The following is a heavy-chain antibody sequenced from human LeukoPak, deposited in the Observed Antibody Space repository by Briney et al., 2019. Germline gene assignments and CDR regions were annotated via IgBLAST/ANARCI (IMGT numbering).Heavy chain of an antibody. V-gene: IGHV4-34*01. CDR3: ARYYYDSSGYLHFDY. D-gene: IGHD3-22*01. J-gene: IGHJ4*02. CDR1: GESFSGYY. CDR2: INHSGST. Sequence: SETLSLTCAVYGESFSGYYWSWIRQPPGKGLEWIGEINHSGSTNYNPSLKSRVTISVDTSKNQFSLKLSSVTAADTAVYYCARYYYDSSGYLHFDYWGQGTLVTVSS.